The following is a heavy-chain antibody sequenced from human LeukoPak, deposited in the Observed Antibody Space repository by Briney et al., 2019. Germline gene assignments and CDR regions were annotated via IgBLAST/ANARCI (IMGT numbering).Heavy chain of an antibody. D-gene: IGHD3-22*01. CDR1: GGTFSSYA. Sequence: GASVKVSCKASGGTFSSYAISWVRQAPGQGLEWMGGIIPIFGTANYAQKFQGRVTITADESTSTAYMELSSLRSEDTAVYYCARDLTHHYYDSSGYNDYWGQGTLVTVSS. V-gene: IGHV1-69*13. J-gene: IGHJ4*02. CDR3: ARDLTHHYYDSSGYNDY. CDR2: IIPIFGTA.